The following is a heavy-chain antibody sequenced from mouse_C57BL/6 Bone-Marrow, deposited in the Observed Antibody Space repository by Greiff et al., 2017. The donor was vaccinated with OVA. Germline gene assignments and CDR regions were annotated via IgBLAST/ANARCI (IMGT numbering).Heavy chain of an antibody. D-gene: IGHD2-1*01. Sequence: ESGPELVKPGASVKISCKASGYSFTDYNMNWVKQSNGKSLEWIGVINPNYGTTSYNQKFKGKATLTVDKSSSTAYMQLSSLTSEDSAVYYCARMGNYPYYFDYWGQGTTLTVSS. V-gene: IGHV1-39*01. CDR1: GYSFTDYN. J-gene: IGHJ2*01. CDR3: ARMGNYPYYFDY. CDR2: INPNYGTT.